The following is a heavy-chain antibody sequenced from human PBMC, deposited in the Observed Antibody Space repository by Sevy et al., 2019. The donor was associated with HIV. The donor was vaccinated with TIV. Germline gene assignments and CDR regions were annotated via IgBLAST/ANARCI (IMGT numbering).Heavy chain of an antibody. CDR2: IYYSGST. D-gene: IGHD3-9*01. V-gene: IGHV4-39*01. Sequence: SETLSLTCTVSGGSISSSSYYWGWIRQPPGKGLEWIGSIYYSGSTYYNPSLKSRVTISVDTSKNQFSLKLSSVTAADTAVYYCAGDILTGVTIDAFDIWDQGTMVTVSS. CDR3: AGDILTGVTIDAFDI. CDR1: GGSISSSSYY. J-gene: IGHJ3*02.